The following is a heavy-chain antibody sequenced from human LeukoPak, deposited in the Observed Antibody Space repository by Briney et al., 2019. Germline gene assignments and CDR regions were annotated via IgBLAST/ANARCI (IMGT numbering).Heavy chain of an antibody. J-gene: IGHJ6*03. Sequence: PSETLSLTCTVSGGSISSYYWSWIRQPPGKGLEWIGYIYYSGSTNYNPSLKSRVTISVDTSKNQFSLKLSSVTAADTAVYYCARGIKYYGSGSYYYYYYYMDVWGKGTTVTVSS. CDR3: ARGIKYYGSGSYYYYYYYMDV. CDR2: IYYSGST. V-gene: IGHV4-59*12. D-gene: IGHD3-10*01. CDR1: GGSISSYY.